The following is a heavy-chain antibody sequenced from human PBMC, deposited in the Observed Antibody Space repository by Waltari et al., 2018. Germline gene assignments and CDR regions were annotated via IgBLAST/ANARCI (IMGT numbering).Heavy chain of an antibody. D-gene: IGHD2-21*01. CDR2: INNRNNYX. CDR1: GFTFSSYS. CDR3: ASRGIAIDYYFDX. J-gene: IGHJ4*02. V-gene: IGHV3-21*01. Sequence: EVQLVESGGGLVKPGGSLRLACAASGFTFSSYSMNWVRQAPGKGLEWVASINNRNNYXXXADSVKGRFTISRDNAKXSLYLQMNSLRAEDTAVYYCASRGIAIDYYFDXXXQGTLVTVSS.